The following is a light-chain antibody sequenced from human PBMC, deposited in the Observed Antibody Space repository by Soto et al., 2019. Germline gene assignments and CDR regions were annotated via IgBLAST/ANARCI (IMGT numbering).Light chain of an antibody. CDR1: HNILYSSDNKNY. J-gene: IGKJ5*01. CDR2: WAS. CDR3: MQGKQAPPT. V-gene: IGKV4-1*01. Sequence: DIVLTQSPDSLAVSLGERATINCKSSHNILYSSDNKNYLSWYQQRPGQPPKLLFYWASTRESGVPDRFSGSGSGTDFTLKISRVEAEDVGVYYCMQGKQAPPTFGQGTRLEIK.